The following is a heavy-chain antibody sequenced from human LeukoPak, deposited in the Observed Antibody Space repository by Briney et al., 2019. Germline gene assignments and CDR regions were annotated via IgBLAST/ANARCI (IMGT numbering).Heavy chain of an antibody. CDR3: ARGSSFWYQLPVSYYYYYMDV. Sequence: ETLSLTCTGSGGSISTSSYYWGWLRQPPGKGLEWVSVIYSGGSTYYADSVKGRFTISRDNSKNTLYLQMNSLRAEDTAVYYCARGSSFWYQLPVSYYYYYMDVWGKGTTVTISS. CDR2: IYSGGST. CDR1: GGSISTSSYY. D-gene: IGHD2-2*01. V-gene: IGHV3-66*01. J-gene: IGHJ6*03.